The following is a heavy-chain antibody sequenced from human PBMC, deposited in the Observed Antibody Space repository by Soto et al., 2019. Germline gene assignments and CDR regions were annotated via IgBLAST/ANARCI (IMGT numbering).Heavy chain of an antibody. Sequence: PGGSLRLSCAASGFTFSNTWMHWVRQAPGKGLVWVSHINSDGTTTTYADSVKGRFTISRDNAKNTVHLQMNSLRAEDTAVYYCATDGSYAQHVWGQGTTATVSS. V-gene: IGHV3-74*01. CDR1: GFTFSNTW. D-gene: IGHD2-2*01. J-gene: IGHJ6*02. CDR2: INSDGTTT. CDR3: ATDGSYAQHV.